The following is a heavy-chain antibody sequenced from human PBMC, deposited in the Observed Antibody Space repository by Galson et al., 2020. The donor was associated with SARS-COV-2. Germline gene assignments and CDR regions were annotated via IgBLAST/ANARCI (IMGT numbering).Heavy chain of an antibody. Sequence: SETLSLTCTVSGGSISSYYWSWIRQPPGKGLEWIGYIYYSGSTNYNPSLKSRVTISVDTSKNQFSLKLSSVTAADTAVYYCARLGFGEAYNWFDPWGQGTLVTVSS. J-gene: IGHJ5*02. V-gene: IGHV4-59*08. CDR2: IYYSGST. CDR1: GGSISSYY. CDR3: ARLGFGEAYNWFDP. D-gene: IGHD3-10*01.